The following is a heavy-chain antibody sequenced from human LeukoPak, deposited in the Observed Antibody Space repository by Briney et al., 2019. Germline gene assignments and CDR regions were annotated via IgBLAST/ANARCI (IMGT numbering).Heavy chain of an antibody. D-gene: IGHD1-26*01. V-gene: IGHV1-69*10. CDR2: FHPPDDEA. J-gene: IGHJ4*02. CDR3: AVGRGFAHGRLEE. CDR1: GGTFSSYA. Sequence: TVKVSCKASGGTFSSYAISWVRQAPGQGLEWMGRFHPPDDEAKYLERFDGRIAITADTSTDTSYLELKGLTSDDTALYFCAVGRGFAHGRLEEWGQGTLITVSS.